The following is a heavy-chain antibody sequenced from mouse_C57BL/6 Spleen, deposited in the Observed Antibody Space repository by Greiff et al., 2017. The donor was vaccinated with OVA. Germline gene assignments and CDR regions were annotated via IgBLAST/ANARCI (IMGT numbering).Heavy chain of an antibody. Sequence: QVQLKESGAELVRPGASVTLSCKASGYTFTDYEMHWVKQTPVHGLDWIGAIDPETGGTAYNQKFKGKAILTADKSSSTAYMELRSLTSEDSAVYYCTRSNYGFAYWGQGTLVTVSA. CDR2: IDPETGGT. V-gene: IGHV1-15*01. J-gene: IGHJ3*01. CDR3: TRSNYGFAY. D-gene: IGHD1-1*02. CDR1: GYTFTDYE.